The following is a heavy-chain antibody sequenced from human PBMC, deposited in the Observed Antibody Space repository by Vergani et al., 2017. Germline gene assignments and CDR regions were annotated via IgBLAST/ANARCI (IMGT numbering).Heavy chain of an antibody. CDR2: IWYDGSNK. CDR1: GFTFSSYG. CDR3: ARVNYYDSSGYYFAGRGYYFDY. J-gene: IGHJ4*02. D-gene: IGHD3-22*01. V-gene: IGHV3-33*01. Sequence: QVQLVESGGGVVQPGRSLRLSCAASGFTFSSYGMHWVRQAPGKGLEWVAVIWYDGSNKYYADSVKGRFTISRDNSKNTLYLQMNSLRAEDTAVYYCARVNYYDSSGYYFAGRGYYFDYWGQGTLVTVSS.